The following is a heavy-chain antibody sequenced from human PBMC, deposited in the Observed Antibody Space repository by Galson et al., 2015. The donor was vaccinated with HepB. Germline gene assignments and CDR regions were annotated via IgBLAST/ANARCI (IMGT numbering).Heavy chain of an antibody. CDR3: AKALPGYQTGFDY. V-gene: IGHV3-23*01. Sequence: SLRLSCAASGFTFSSYAMSWVRQAPGKGLEWVSAISGSGGSTYYADSVKGRFTISRDNSKNTLYLQMNSLRAGDTAVYYCAKALPGYQTGFDYWGQGTLLTVSS. J-gene: IGHJ4*02. D-gene: IGHD2-2*01. CDR1: GFTFSSYA. CDR2: ISGSGGST.